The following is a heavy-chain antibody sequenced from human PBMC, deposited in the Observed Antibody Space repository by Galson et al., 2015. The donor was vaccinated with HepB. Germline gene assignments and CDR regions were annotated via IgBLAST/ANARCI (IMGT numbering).Heavy chain of an antibody. D-gene: IGHD4-17*01. CDR3: ARGNTVTTRSFYYYYYGMDV. CDR1: GGSISSYY. V-gene: IGHV4-34*01. Sequence: ETLSLTCTVSGGSISSYYWSWIRQPPGKGLEWIGEINHSGSTNYSPSLKSRVTISVDTSKNQFSLKLSSVTAADTAVYYCARGNTVTTRSFYYYYYGMDVWGQGTTVTVSS. CDR2: INHSGST. J-gene: IGHJ6*02.